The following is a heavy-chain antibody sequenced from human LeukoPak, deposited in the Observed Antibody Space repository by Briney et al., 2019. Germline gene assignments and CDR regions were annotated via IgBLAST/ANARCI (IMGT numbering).Heavy chain of an antibody. CDR2: INHSGST. CDR3: ARGRVRGVIPSHLRYFDL. V-gene: IGHV4-34*01. Sequence: SETLSLTCAVYGGSFSGYYWSWIRQPPGKGLEWIGEINHSGSTNYNPPLKSRVTISVDTSKNQFSLKLCSVTAADTAVYYCARGRVRGVIPSHLRYFDLWGRGTLVTVSS. J-gene: IGHJ2*01. D-gene: IGHD3-10*01. CDR1: GGSFSGYY.